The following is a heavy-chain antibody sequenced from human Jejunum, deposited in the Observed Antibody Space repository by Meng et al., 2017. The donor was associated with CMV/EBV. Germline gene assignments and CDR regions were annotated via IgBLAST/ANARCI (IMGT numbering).Heavy chain of an antibody. V-gene: IGHV3-9*01. CDR2: INWKSGKM. CDR3: ARDGRANSEYPYFDY. CDR1: FTLADYA. Sequence: FTLADYAMHWVRQAPGKGLEWVARINWKSGKMAYADSVKGRFTISRDNVKNSLYLQMDSLTTEDTALYYCARDGRANSEYPYFDYWGQGTLVTVSS. J-gene: IGHJ4*02. D-gene: IGHD2/OR15-2a*01.